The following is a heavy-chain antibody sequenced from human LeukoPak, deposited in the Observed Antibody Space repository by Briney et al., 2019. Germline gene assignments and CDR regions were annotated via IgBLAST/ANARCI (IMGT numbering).Heavy chain of an antibody. CDR1: GFTFSSYE. CDR2: ISSSGSTI. J-gene: IGHJ4*02. Sequence: GGSLRLSCAASGFTFSSYEMNWVRQAPGKGLEWVSYISSSGSTIYYADSVKGRFTISRDNAKNSLHLHMNSLRAEDTAVYYCAISVVVTAVPSALGDYWGQGTLVTVSS. CDR3: AISVVVTAVPSALGDY. D-gene: IGHD2-21*02. V-gene: IGHV3-48*03.